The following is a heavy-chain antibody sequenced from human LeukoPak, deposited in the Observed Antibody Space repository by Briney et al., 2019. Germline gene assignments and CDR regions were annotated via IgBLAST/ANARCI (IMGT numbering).Heavy chain of an antibody. D-gene: IGHD6-19*01. V-gene: IGHV4-39*01. CDR3: ARRVAVAGNVAAFDI. Sequence: SETLSLTCTVSGGSISSSSYYWGWICQPPGKGLEWIGSIYYSGSTYYNPSLKSRVTISVDTSKNQFSLKLSSVTAADTAVYYCARRVAVAGNVAAFDIWGQGTMVTVSS. CDR1: GGSISSSSYY. CDR2: IYYSGST. J-gene: IGHJ3*02.